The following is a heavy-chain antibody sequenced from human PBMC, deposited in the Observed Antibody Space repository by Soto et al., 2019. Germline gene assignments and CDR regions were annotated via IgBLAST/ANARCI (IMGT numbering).Heavy chain of an antibody. J-gene: IGHJ4*02. Sequence: QITLKESGPPLVKPTQTLTLTCTFSGFSLTTDRVGVGWIRQPPGEALEWLAVIYWDDSKTYRPSLESRLTITKDTSKIQVALTMTTMDSLDTATYYCAHAYGGRSLYWGQGTLVTVSS. CDR2: IYWDDSK. CDR3: AHAYGGRSLY. CDR1: GFSLTTDRVG. D-gene: IGHD1-26*01. V-gene: IGHV2-5*02.